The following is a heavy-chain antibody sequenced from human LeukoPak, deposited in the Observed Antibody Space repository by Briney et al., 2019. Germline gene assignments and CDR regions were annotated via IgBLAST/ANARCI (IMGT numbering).Heavy chain of an antibody. CDR2: IYYSGST. CDR3: ARVAQFYYSYMDV. D-gene: IGHD5-12*01. CDR1: GGSISRSNNY. Sequence: PSETLSLTCTVSGGSISRSNNYWGWIRQPPGKGLEWIGSIYYSGSTYYNPSLKSRVTISVDTSKNQFSLKLSSVTAADTAVYYCARVAQFYYSYMDVWGKGTTVTISS. V-gene: IGHV4-39*01. J-gene: IGHJ6*03.